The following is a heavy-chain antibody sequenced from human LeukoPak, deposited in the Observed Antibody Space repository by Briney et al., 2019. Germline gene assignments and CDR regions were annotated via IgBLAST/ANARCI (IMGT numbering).Heavy chain of an antibody. D-gene: IGHD3-9*01. J-gene: IGHJ4*02. V-gene: IGHV4-34*01. CDR3: ARGTYYDILTGYWTRPLGKVFDY. CDR1: GFTFSSYE. CDR2: INHSGST. Sequence: GSLRLSCAASGFTFSSYEMNWVRQAPGKGLEWIGEINHSGSTNYNPSLKSRVTISVDTSKNQFSLKLSSVTAADTAVYYCARGTYYDILTGYWTRPLGKVFDYWGQGTLVTVSS.